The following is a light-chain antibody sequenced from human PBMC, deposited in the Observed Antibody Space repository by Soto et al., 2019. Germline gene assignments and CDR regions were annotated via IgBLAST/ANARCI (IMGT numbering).Light chain of an antibody. V-gene: IGKV1-17*03. J-gene: IGKJ1*01. CDR3: LQHNNYPWT. CDR2: ASS. CDR1: QGISTF. Sequence: IRMTQSPSSFSASTGDRVTITCRASQGISTFLAWFQHKPGQVPKRLIYASSSLQSGVPSRFRGRGSGPAFTLTISSLQPEDFATYYCLQHNNYPWTFGQGTKVDIK.